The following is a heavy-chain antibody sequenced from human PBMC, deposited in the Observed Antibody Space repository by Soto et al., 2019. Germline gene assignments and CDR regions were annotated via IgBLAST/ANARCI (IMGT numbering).Heavy chain of an antibody. J-gene: IGHJ3*02. D-gene: IGHD6-13*01. V-gene: IGHV1-69*01. CDR2: IIPIFGTA. Sequence: QVQLVQSGAEVKKPGSPVKVSCKASGGTFSSYAISWVRQAPGQGLEWMGGIIPIFGTANYAQKFQGRVTITADESTSTAYMELSSLRSEDTAVYYCARDGGIAAAGTGAFDIWGQGTMVTVSS. CDR1: GGTFSSYA. CDR3: ARDGGIAAAGTGAFDI.